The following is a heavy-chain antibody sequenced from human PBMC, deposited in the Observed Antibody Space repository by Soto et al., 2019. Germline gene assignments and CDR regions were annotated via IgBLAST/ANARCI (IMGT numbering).Heavy chain of an antibody. CDR3: ARLGIAAAGNPGP. D-gene: IGHD6-13*01. V-gene: IGHV5-10-1*01. Sequence: ESLKVSCNGSGHRFTTYCIIWVRQMPGKGLEWMGRIDPSDSYTNYSPSFKGHVTISADKSISTAYLQSSSLKASDTAMYYWARLGIAAAGNPGPWGQGTLVTVSA. CDR1: GHRFTTYC. CDR2: IDPSDSYT. J-gene: IGHJ5*02.